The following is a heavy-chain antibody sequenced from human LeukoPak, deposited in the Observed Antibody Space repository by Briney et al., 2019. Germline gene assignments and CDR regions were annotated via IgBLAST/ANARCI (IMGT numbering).Heavy chain of an antibody. J-gene: IGHJ6*03. Sequence: GGSLRLSCAASGFTFSSYSMNWVRQPPGKGLEWVSSISSSSSYIYYADSVKGRFTISRDNAKNSLYLQMNSLRAEDTAVYYCVRGVPLYYYYMDVWGKGTTVTVSS. CDR3: VRGVPLYYYYMDV. V-gene: IGHV3-21*01. CDR2: ISSSSSYI. CDR1: GFTFSSYS. D-gene: IGHD5/OR15-5a*01.